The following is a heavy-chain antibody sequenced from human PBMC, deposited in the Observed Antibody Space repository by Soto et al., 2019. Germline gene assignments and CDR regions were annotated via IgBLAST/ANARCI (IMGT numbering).Heavy chain of an antibody. CDR2: INPNGGGT. CDR1: GSTFIGYY. CDR3: VRDRGGNVFDL. Sequence: ASVKVSCKASGSTFIGYYIHWVRQAPGQGLEWMGWINPNGGGTNYAQKFQGWVTMTRDTSMSAAYMELRGLKSDDTAVYFCVRDRGGNVFDLWGQGTLVTVSS. J-gene: IGHJ3*01. V-gene: IGHV1-2*04. D-gene: IGHD1-26*01.